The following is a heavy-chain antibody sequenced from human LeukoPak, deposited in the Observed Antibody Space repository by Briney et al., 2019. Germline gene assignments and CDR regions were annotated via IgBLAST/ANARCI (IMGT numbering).Heavy chain of an antibody. Sequence: SETLSLICTVSVDSLSSYYWRWAPQPAGKGLEGIGRIYNSGSTIDNPSLTSRVSMSVDTSNNQFSLQLNSVTAADTAVYYCARNLCTTANCYLETVDVLYIWGQGTMVAVSS. CDR1: VDSLSSYY. V-gene: IGHV4-4*07. J-gene: IGHJ3*02. CDR3: ARNLCTTANCYLETVDVLYI. CDR2: IYNSGST. D-gene: IGHD2-2*01.